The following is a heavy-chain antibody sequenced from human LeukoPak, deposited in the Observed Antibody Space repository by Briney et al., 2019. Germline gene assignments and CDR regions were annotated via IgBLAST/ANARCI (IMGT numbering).Heavy chain of an antibody. CDR3: ARDINGPPANNWFDP. V-gene: IGHV3-23*01. Sequence: GGSLRLSCAASEFTYGMNWVRQAPGKGLECVSAISSSGSNTYYADSVKGRFTISRDNSKNTLYLQMNSLTAADTAVYYCARDINGPPANNWFDPWGQGTLVTVSS. D-gene: IGHD2-8*01. J-gene: IGHJ5*02. CDR1: EFTYG. CDR2: ISSSGSNT.